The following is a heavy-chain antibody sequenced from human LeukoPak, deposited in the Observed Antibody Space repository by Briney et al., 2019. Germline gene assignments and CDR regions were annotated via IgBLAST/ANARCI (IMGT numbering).Heavy chain of an antibody. Sequence: GGSLRLSCAASGFTFSSYGMHWVRQAPGKGLEWVTVISYDGSNKYYADSVKGRFTISRDNSKNTLYLQMNSLRAEDTAIYYCAKDKGSVKWLVRGGALDYWGQGILVTVSS. V-gene: IGHV3-30*18. J-gene: IGHJ4*02. CDR1: GFTFSSYG. D-gene: IGHD6-19*01. CDR2: ISYDGSNK. CDR3: AKDKGSVKWLVRGGALDY.